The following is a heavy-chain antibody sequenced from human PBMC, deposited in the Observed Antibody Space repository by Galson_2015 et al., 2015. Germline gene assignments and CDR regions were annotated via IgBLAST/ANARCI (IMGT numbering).Heavy chain of an antibody. CDR1: GFTFSSYD. J-gene: IGHJ4*02. CDR3: ARDKWFGGYSSSCFPSCFDY. V-gene: IGHV3-48*03. D-gene: IGHD6-13*01. Sequence: SLRLSCAASGFTFSSYDMNWVRQAPGKGLEWVSYISSSGSTIYYADSVKVRFTISRDNAKNSLYLQMNSLRAEDTAVYYCARDKWFGGYSSSCFPSCFDYWGQGTLVTVSS. CDR2: ISSSGSTI.